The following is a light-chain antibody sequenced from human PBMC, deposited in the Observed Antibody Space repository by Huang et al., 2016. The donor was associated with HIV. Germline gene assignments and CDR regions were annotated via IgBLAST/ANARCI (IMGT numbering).Light chain of an antibody. CDR2: AAC. CDR3: LHNFNYPYT. Sequence: AIQMTQSPSSLSASVGDRVTITCRASQAIRNDLGWYQQKPGKAPKLLIYAACNLQSGVPSRFNGSGSDTDFTLTISSLQPEDFATYYCLHNFNYPYTFGQGTKLEIK. V-gene: IGKV1-6*01. CDR1: QAIRND. J-gene: IGKJ2*01.